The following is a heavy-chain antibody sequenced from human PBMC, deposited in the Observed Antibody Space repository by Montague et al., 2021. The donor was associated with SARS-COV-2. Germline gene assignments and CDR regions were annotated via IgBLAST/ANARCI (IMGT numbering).Heavy chain of an antibody. CDR3: ARVSDFSSWNEAEDYFDY. CDR1: GGSISGYF. J-gene: IGHJ4*02. V-gene: IGHV4-4*07. CDR2: IYPSGGIFXSRPT. Sequence: SETLSLTCSVSGGSISGYFWSWIRQPPGKGLEWIGRIYPSGGIFXSRPTNYHPSLKSRVTVSIDTSRNQSSLSLNSVTAADTAVYFCARVSDFSSWNEAEDYFDYWGQGILVAVSS. D-gene: IGHD6-13*01.